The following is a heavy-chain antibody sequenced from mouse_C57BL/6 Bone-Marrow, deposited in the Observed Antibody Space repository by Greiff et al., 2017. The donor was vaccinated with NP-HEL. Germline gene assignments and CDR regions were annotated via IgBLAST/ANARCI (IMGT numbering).Heavy chain of an antibody. CDR1: GYTFTDYN. CDR3: ARGPKSFTTVVPWYFDV. Sequence: EVQLQRSGPELVKPGASVKIPCKASGYTFTDYNMDWVKQSHGKSLEWIGDINPNNGGTIYNQKFKGKATLTVDKSSSTAYMELRSLTSEDTAVYYCARGPKSFTTVVPWYFDVWGTGTTVTVSS. D-gene: IGHD1-1*01. V-gene: IGHV1-18*01. J-gene: IGHJ1*03. CDR2: INPNNGGT.